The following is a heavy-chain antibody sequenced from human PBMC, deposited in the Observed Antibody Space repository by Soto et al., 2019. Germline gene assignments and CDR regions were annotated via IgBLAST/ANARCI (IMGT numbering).Heavy chain of an antibody. D-gene: IGHD2-2*01. CDR2: IYYSGRT. CDR1: GASISSGDHY. J-gene: IGHJ3*01. CDR3: ASSPAKDAFDL. V-gene: IGHV4-30-4*01. Sequence: QGQLQESGPGVVRPSQTLSLTCTVSGASISSGDHYWTWIRQPPGKGLEWIGYIYYSGRTFYNPSLNSRVTMSIDMSTSQFSLNLRSVTAADTAVYYCASSPAKDAFDLWGQGTMVIVSS.